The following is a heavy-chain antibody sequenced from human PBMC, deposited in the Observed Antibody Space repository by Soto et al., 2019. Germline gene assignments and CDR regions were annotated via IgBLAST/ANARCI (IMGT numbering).Heavy chain of an antibody. V-gene: IGHV3-15*01. Sequence: RGSLSLTCAASGFSFFKAWIGGVRQAPGKGLEWVGRIKGEADGGTTDYAAPVKGRISISRDHSKDTLYLQMNSLKTEDTAVYYCSTGLSNGYYNFDYWGQGT. CDR3: STGLSNGYYNFDY. CDR1: GFSFFKAW. J-gene: IGHJ4*02. CDR2: IKGEADGGTT. D-gene: IGHD3-22*01.